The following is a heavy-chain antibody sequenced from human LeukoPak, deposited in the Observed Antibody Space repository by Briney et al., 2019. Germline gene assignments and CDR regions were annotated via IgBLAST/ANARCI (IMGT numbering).Heavy chain of an antibody. V-gene: IGHV3-21*01. CDR2: ISSSSTYI. D-gene: IGHD2-15*01. CDR1: VFTFSSYS. Sequence: PGGSLRLSCADSVFTFSSYSMNWVRQAPGKGLEWVSSISSSSTYIYYADSVKGRFTISRDNAKNSLYMPMNSLRVEDTAVYYCARVGCSGGRCPGYGMDVWGQGTTVTVSS. CDR3: ARVGCSGGRCPGYGMDV. J-gene: IGHJ6*02.